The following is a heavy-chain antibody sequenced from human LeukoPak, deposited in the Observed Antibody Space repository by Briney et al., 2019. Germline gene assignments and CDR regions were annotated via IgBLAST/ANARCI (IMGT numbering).Heavy chain of an antibody. V-gene: IGHV3-74*01. CDR3: ASGYSSDYGGNTY. J-gene: IGHJ4*02. Sequence: GGSLRLSCAASGVTFSTYWMHWVRQAPGKGLVWVSRINSDGDSTNYADSVKGRFTISRDNAKNTLYLEMNSLRAEDTAVYYCASGYSSDYGGNTYWGQGTLVTVSS. CDR1: GVTFSTYW. CDR2: INSDGDST. D-gene: IGHD4-23*01.